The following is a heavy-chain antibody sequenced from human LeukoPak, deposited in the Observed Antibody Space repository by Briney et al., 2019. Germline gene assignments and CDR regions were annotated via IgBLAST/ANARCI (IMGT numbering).Heavy chain of an antibody. CDR1: GSTFSSYA. V-gene: IGHV1-69*13. J-gene: IGHJ4*02. Sequence: SVKVSCKASGSTFSSYAISWVRQAPGQGLELMGGVIPIFGTANYAQKFQGRVTITADESTSTAYMELSSLRSEDTAVYYCARSSGTMIVVAPSYYFGYWGQGTLVTVSS. D-gene: IGHD3-22*01. CDR3: ARSSGTMIVVAPSYYFGY. CDR2: VIPIFGTA.